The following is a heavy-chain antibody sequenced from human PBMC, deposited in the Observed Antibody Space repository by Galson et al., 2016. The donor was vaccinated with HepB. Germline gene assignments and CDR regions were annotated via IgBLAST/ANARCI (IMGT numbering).Heavy chain of an antibody. CDR2: VYHGGGN. Sequence: ETLSLTCAVAGGSISTDNWWSWVRPSPGKGLEWIGQVYHGGGNHYHPSLESRVSMSVDKSKNQFSLRLTSMTAADTALYYCARIGEYSRSWYPAYDIWGRGTMVTVSS. V-gene: IGHV4-4*02. CDR1: GGSISTDNW. CDR3: ARIGEYSRSWYPAYDI. J-gene: IGHJ3*02. D-gene: IGHD6-13*01.